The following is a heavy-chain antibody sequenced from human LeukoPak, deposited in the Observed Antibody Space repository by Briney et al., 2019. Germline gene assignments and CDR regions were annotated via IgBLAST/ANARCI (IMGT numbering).Heavy chain of an antibody. D-gene: IGHD6-13*01. Sequence: PSETLSLTCTVSGGSISSSSYYWGWIRQPPGKGLEWIGSIYYSGSTYYNPSLKSRVTISVDTSKNQFSLKLSSVTAADTAVYYCAREIPAIAAADYWGQGTLATVSS. J-gene: IGHJ4*02. CDR2: IYYSGST. CDR3: AREIPAIAAADY. CDR1: GGSISSSSYY. V-gene: IGHV4-39*07.